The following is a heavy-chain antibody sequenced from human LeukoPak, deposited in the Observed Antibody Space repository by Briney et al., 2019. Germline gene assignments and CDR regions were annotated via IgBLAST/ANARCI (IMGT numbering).Heavy chain of an antibody. CDR3: AKDNGDGSGSPSPGV. D-gene: IGHD3-10*01. V-gene: IGHV3-43*01. CDR2: ISWDGGST. Sequence: GGPLRLSCAASGFTFDDYTMHWVRQAPGKGLEWVSLISWDGGSTYYADSVKGRFTISRDNSKNSLYLQMNSLRTEDTALYYCAKDNGDGSGSPSPGVWGQGTTVTVSS. CDR1: GFTFDDYT. J-gene: IGHJ6*02.